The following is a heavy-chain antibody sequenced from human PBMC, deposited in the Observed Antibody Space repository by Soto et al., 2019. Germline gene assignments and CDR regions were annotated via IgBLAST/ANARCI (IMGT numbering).Heavy chain of an antibody. Sequence: QVQLVQSGAEVKKPGASVKVSCKASGYTFTSYGISWVRRAPGQGLEWMGWISGKNGNTNYAQKFKGRVTMTTDTFTSTAYMELRSLRSDDTAVYYCTRDSFPLLSVAGTDFDYWGQGTLVTVSS. J-gene: IGHJ4*02. D-gene: IGHD6-19*01. CDR2: ISGKNGNT. CDR3: TRDSFPLLSVAGTDFDY. CDR1: GYTFTSYG. V-gene: IGHV1-18*01.